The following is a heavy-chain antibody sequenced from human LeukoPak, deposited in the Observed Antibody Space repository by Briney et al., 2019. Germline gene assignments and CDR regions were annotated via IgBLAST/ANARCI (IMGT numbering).Heavy chain of an antibody. CDR3: AKDLLFPKFGSES. Sequence: GGSLRLSCAASGFTFTRYALSWVRQAPGKGLKWVSAISISGDGTYYADSVKGRFTISRDNSRNMLFLQMNSLTTEDTAVYYCAKDLLFPKFGSESWGQGTLVTVSS. CDR2: ISISGDGT. D-gene: IGHD2-21*02. V-gene: IGHV3-23*01. CDR1: GFTFTRYA. J-gene: IGHJ5*02.